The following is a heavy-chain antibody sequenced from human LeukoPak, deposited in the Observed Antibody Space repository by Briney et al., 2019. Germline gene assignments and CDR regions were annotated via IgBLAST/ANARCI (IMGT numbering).Heavy chain of an antibody. CDR3: AKVRYSGYDSKTPFDY. D-gene: IGHD5-12*01. CDR1: GFTFSSYG. J-gene: IGHJ4*02. CDR2: ISNDGSDK. Sequence: GGSLRLSCAASGFTFSSYGMHWVRQAPGKGLEWVAVISNDGSDKNYADSVEGRFTISRDNSKNTLYLQMNSLRAEDTAMYYCAKVRYSGYDSKTPFDYWGQGTLVTVSS. V-gene: IGHV3-30*18.